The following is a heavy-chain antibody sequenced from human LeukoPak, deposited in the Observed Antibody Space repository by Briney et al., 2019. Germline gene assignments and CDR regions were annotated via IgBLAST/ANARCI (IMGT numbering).Heavy chain of an antibody. CDR2: ISSSSSYI. CDR3: ARVPWAVIEYYFDY. J-gene: IGHJ4*02. V-gene: IGHV3-21*01. Sequence: GGSLRLSCAASGFTFSSYSMNWVRQAPGKGLEWVSSISSSSSYIYYADSVKGRFTISRDNAKNSLYLQMNSLRAEDTAVYYCARVPWAVIEYYFDYWGQGTLVTVSS. CDR1: GFTFSSYS. D-gene: IGHD3-22*01.